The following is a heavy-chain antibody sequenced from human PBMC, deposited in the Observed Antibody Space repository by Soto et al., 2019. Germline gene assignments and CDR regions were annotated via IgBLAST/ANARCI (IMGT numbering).Heavy chain of an antibody. V-gene: IGHV6-1*01. CDR3: ARDITIYGDYYYYYYMDV. Sequence: KQSQTLSLTCAISGDSVSSNSAAWNWIRQSPSRGLEWLGRTYYRSKWYNDYAVSVKSRITINPDTSKNQFSLQLNSVTPEDTAVYYCARDITIYGDYYYYYYMDVWGKGTTVTVSS. J-gene: IGHJ6*03. D-gene: IGHD4-17*01. CDR2: TYYRSKWYN. CDR1: GDSVSSNSAA.